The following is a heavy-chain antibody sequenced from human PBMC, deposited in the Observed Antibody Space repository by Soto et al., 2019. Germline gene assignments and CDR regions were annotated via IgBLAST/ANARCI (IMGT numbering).Heavy chain of an antibody. Sequence: PGGSLRLSCAASGFTFSHAWMSWVRQAPGKGLEWVGRIKSKTDGGTTDYAAPVKGRFTISRDDSKXTLDLQMNSLKTEDTAVYYCTTDPAYSMVRGVIITGSGSYYNPRYMDVWGQGTTVTVSS. J-gene: IGHJ6*03. CDR1: GFTFSHAW. D-gene: IGHD3-10*01. CDR3: TTDPAYSMVRGVIITGSGSYYNPRYMDV. V-gene: IGHV3-15*01. CDR2: IKSKTDGGTT.